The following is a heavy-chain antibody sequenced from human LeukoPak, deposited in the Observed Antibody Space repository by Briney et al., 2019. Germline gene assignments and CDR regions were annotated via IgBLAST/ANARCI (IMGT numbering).Heavy chain of an antibody. CDR3: ARGDYYGSGNYYKKTVDL. D-gene: IGHD3-10*01. CDR1: GGTFSSYA. CDR2: IIPILGIA. Sequence: GASVKVSCKASGGTFSSYAISWVRQAPGQGLEWMGRIIPILGIANYAQKLQGRVTMTTDTSTSTAYMELRSLRSDDTAVYFCARGDYYGSGNYYKKTVDLWGQGTLVTVSS. V-gene: IGHV1-69*04. J-gene: IGHJ5*02.